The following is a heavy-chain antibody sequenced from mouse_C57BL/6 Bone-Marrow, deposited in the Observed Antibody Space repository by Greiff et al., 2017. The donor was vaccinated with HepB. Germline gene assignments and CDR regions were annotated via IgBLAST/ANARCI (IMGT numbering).Heavy chain of an antibody. CDR2: IYPGSGST. CDR3: ARDYDSSTYYYAMDY. CDR1: GYTFTSYW. V-gene: IGHV1-55*01. Sequence: QVQLQQPGAELVKPGASVKMSCKASGYTFTSYWITWVKQRPGQGLEWIGDIYPGSGSTNYNEKFKSKATLTVDTSSSTAYMQLSSLTSEDSAVYYCARDYDSSTYYYAMDYWGTGTSVTVSS. J-gene: IGHJ4*01. D-gene: IGHD1-1*01.